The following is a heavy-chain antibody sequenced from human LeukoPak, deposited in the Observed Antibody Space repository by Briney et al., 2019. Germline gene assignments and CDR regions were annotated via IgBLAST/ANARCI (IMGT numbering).Heavy chain of an antibody. D-gene: IGHD3-9*01. J-gene: IGHJ5*02. CDR1: GYTFTGYY. Sequence: GASVKVSCKASGYTFTGYYMHWVRQAPGQGLEWMGWINPNSGGTNYAQKFQGRVTMTRDTSISTAYMELSRLRSDDTAVYYCATSLRYFDWLPHNWFDPWGQGTLVTVSS. V-gene: IGHV1-2*02. CDR3: ATSLRYFDWLPHNWFDP. CDR2: INPNSGGT.